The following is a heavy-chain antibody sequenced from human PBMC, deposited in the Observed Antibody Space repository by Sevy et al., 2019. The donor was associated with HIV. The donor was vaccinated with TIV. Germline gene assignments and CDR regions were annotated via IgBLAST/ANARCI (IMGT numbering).Heavy chain of an antibody. D-gene: IGHD3-9*01. CDR2: VDHTGNT. V-gene: IGHV4-38-2*02. CDR1: GYSISSGYL. CDR3: ANFGRLLIINGDAFDV. Sequence: SETLSLTCTVSGYSISSGYLWGWIRQPPGKGLEGIGRVDHTGNTYYNPSLKSRFTTSVDTSKNQFSLRLSSVTAADTAVYYCANFGRLLIINGDAFDVWGQGTMVTVSS. J-gene: IGHJ3*01.